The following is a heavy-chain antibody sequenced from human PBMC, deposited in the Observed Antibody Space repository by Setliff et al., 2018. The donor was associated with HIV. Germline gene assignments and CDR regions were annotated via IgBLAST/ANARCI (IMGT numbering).Heavy chain of an antibody. J-gene: IGHJ6*03. V-gene: IGHV3-7*01. CDR1: GFTFSSYW. CDR3: AKGPEQVIRYYYYFMDV. D-gene: IGHD2-21*01. Sequence: PGGSLRLSCAASGFTFSSYWMTWVRQAPGKGLEWVANINQDGSEQNFVDSVTGRFTISRDNAKNSLYLRMNSLRAEDTAVYYCAKGPEQVIRYYYYFMDVWGKGTTVTVSS. CDR2: INQDGSEQ.